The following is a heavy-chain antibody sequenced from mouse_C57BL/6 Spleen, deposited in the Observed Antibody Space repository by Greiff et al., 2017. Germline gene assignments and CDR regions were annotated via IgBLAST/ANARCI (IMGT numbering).Heavy chain of an antibody. Sequence: VQLQESGAELVKPGASVKISCKASGYAFSSYWMNWVKQRPGQGLEWIGQIYPGDGDTNYNGKFKGKATLTADKSSSTAYMQLSSLTSEDSAVYFCARSRDYDDVYYFDYWGQGTTLTVSS. V-gene: IGHV1-80*01. CDR2: IYPGDGDT. J-gene: IGHJ2*01. CDR1: GYAFSSYW. CDR3: ARSRDYDDVYYFDY. D-gene: IGHD2-4*01.